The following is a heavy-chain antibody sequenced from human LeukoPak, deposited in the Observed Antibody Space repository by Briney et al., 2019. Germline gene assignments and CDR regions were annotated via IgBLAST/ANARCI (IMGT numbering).Heavy chain of an antibody. D-gene: IGHD5-24*01. CDR2: ISWNSGSI. V-gene: IGHV3-9*01. CDR1: GFTVSSNY. CDR3: AKVPSDGYNSGFDY. J-gene: IGHJ4*02. Sequence: GGSLRLSCAASGFTVSSNYMSWVRQAPGKGLEWVSGISWNSGSIGYADSVKGRFTISRDNAKSSLYLQMNSLRAEDTALYYCAKVPSDGYNSGFDYWGQGTLVTVSS.